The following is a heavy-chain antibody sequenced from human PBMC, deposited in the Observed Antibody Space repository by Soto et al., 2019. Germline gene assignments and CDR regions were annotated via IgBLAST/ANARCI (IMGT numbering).Heavy chain of an antibody. V-gene: IGHV1-18*01. CDR2: ISAYNGNT. D-gene: IGHD1-26*01. J-gene: IGHJ3*02. CDR3: ARDTVVVGATGAFDI. Sequence: QVQLVQSGAEVKKPGSSVKVSCKASGGTFSSYAISWVRQAPGQGLEWMGWISAYNGNTNYAQKLHGRVTMTTDTSTSTAYMELRSLRSDDTAVYYCARDTVVVGATGAFDIWGQGTMVTVSS. CDR1: GGTFSSYA.